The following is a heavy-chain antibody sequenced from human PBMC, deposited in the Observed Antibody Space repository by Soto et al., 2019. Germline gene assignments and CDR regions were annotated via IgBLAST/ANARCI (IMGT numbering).Heavy chain of an antibody. D-gene: IGHD6-25*01. CDR3: ARDLAAGEH. V-gene: IGHV1-46*01. J-gene: IGHJ1*01. Sequence: QVQLVQSGAEVKKPGASVKLSCRTSGYTFTHYYIHWVRQAPGQGLEWLAIVNPASCSKTYAQDFLTRVTLTMDTSTTTVYMELSGLRAEDTAIFYCARDLAAGEHWGQGTLVTVSS. CDR1: GYTFTHYY. CDR2: VNPASCSK.